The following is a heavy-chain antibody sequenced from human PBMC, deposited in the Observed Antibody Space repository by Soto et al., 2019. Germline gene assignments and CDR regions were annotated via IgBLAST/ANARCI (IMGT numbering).Heavy chain of an antibody. D-gene: IGHD6-19*01. CDR3: ARSYSSAWYGPYFDY. CDR2: ISPYSANT. V-gene: IGHV1-18*01. Sequence: QVQLVQSGAEVKKPGASVKVSCETSGYPFTIYGISWVRQAPGQGLEWMGWISPYSANTNYAQNLQDRVIMTTDTSASTAYMELRSLRSDDTAVYYCARSYSSAWYGPYFDYWGQGTLVTVSS. CDR1: GYPFTIYG. J-gene: IGHJ4*02.